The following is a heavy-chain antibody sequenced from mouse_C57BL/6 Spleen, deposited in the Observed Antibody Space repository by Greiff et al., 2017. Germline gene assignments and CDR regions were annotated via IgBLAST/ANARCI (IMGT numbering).Heavy chain of an antibody. J-gene: IGHJ2*02. D-gene: IGHD1-1*01. CDR1: GYTFTDYY. CDR3: ARPTITGYYFDY. Sequence: EVQLQHSGPELVKPGASVKISCKASGYTFTDYYLNWVKPTHGKSLEWIGDINPNNGGTCYNQKFKGKATLTVDKSASTAYMELHSLTSEDSAGLYCARPTITGYYFDYWSQDISHTVSS. V-gene: IGHV1-26*01. CDR2: INPNNGGT.